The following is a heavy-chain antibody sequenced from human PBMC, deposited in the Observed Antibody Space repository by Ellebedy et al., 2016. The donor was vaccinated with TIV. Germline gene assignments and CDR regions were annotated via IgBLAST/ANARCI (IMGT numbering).Heavy chain of an antibody. CDR2: ISFDGSDK. D-gene: IGHD5-18*01. CDR3: AKGYSYGDY. J-gene: IGHJ4*02. Sequence: PGGSLRLSCAASGFTFSSYGMHWVRQAPGKGLEWVEVISFDGSDKYYADSVKGRFTISRDNSKNTLYLQLNSLRAEDTAVYYCAKGYSYGDYWGQGTLVTVSS. V-gene: IGHV3-30*18. CDR1: GFTFSSYG.